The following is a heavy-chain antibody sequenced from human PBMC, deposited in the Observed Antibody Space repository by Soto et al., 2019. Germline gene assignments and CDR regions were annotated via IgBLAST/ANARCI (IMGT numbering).Heavy chain of an antibody. CDR3: TRVLSGRVAVGYYGSGSRGYMDV. J-gene: IGHJ6*03. V-gene: IGHV3-49*03. Sequence: GGSLRFSCTASGFTFGDYAMSWFRQAPGKGLEWVGFIRSKAYGGTTEYAASVKGRFTISRDDSKSIAYLQMNSLKTEDTAVYYCTRVLSGRVAVGYYGSGSRGYMDVWGKGTTVTVSS. CDR2: IRSKAYGGTT. CDR1: GFTFGDYA. D-gene: IGHD3-10*01.